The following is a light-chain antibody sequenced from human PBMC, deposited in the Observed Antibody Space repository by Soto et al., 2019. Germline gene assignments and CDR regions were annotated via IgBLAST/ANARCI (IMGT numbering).Light chain of an antibody. Sequence: EMVMTQSPATLYVSPGESATLSCRASQSVGSNLAWYQQKPGQAPRLLIYGASTRATGTPTRFSGSGSGTDFTLSISSLQSEDFAVYYCQERSRWPRATFGGGTKVEIK. CDR1: QSVGSN. CDR3: QERSRWPRAT. J-gene: IGKJ4*01. CDR2: GAS. V-gene: IGKV3-15*01.